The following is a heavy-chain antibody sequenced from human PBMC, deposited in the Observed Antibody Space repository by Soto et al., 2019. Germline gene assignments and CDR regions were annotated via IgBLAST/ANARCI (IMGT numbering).Heavy chain of an antibody. Sequence: GESLKISCAASGFTFSSYGMHWVRQAPGKGLEWVAVISYDGSNKYYADSVKGRFTISRDNSKNTLYLQMNSLRAEDTAVYYCVLANLVTVAQPHDAFDIWGQGTMVTVSS. CDR2: ISYDGSNK. CDR1: GFTFSSYG. D-gene: IGHD4-17*01. V-gene: IGHV3-30*03. CDR3: VLANLVTVAQPHDAFDI. J-gene: IGHJ3*02.